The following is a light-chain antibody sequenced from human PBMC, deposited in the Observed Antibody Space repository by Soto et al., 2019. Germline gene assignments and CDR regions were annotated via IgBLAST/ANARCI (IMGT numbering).Light chain of an antibody. CDR2: AAP. J-gene: IGKJ1*01. Sequence: DIQMTQSPSSLSASVGDRVTITCRASQGITNDLGWYQQKPGKAPKRLIYAAPILQSWVPSRFSGSGSGAEFTLTISSLQPEDFATYYCLQHHSYPWTFGQGTKVEIK. CDR1: QGITND. CDR3: LQHHSYPWT. V-gene: IGKV1-17*01.